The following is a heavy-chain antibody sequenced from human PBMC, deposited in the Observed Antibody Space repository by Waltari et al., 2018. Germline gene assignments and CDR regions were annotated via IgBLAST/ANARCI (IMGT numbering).Heavy chain of an antibody. CDR1: AFPASSNP. V-gene: IGHV3-66*02. Sequence: EVQLVESGGGLVHPGGSLRLSCAASAFPASSNPMSWVRQAPGKGLEWVSLIYSAGSTYYADSVRGRFSISRDNSKNTLHLQMNSLRAEDTAMYYCARARDEDTAMVYFDHWGQGTLISVSS. CDR3: ARARDEDTAMVYFDH. D-gene: IGHD5-18*01. J-gene: IGHJ4*02. CDR2: IYSAGST.